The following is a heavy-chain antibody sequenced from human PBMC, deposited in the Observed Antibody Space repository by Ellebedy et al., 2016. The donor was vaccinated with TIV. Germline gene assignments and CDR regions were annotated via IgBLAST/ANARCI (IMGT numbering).Heavy chain of an antibody. V-gene: IGHV4-61*01. D-gene: IGHD2-2*01. CDR2: MYYSGSS. CDR3: AASESADSDY. CDR1: GDSVSSGSNY. J-gene: IGHJ4*02. Sequence: MPSETLSLTCTVSGDSVSSGSNYFTWIRQPPGKGLEWIGHMYYSGSSNYNPSLKSRVTMSIDTSKNQFSLKMSSVTAADTAVYYCAASESADSDYWGPGTLVTVSS.